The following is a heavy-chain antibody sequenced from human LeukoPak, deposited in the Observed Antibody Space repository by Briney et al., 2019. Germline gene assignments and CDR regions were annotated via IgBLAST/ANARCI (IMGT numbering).Heavy chain of an antibody. CDR1: GFTFSSYS. J-gene: IGHJ4*02. CDR2: ISSSSSYI. D-gene: IGHD1-26*01. Sequence: PGGSLRLSCAASGFTFSSYSMNWVRQAPGKGLEWVSSISSSSSYIYYPDSVKGRFTISRDNAKNSLYLQMNSLRAEDTAVYHCAREVGATIYFDYWGQGILVTVSS. V-gene: IGHV3-21*01. CDR3: AREVGATIYFDY.